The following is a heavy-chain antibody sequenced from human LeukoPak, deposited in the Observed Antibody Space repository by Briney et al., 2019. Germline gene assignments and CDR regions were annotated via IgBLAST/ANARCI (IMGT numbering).Heavy chain of an antibody. V-gene: IGHV3-23*01. CDR1: GFTFSSYA. CDR2: ISGSGSNT. D-gene: IGHD4-17*01. J-gene: IGHJ4*02. CDR3: ARGNGDYAIHPDY. Sequence: GGSLRLSCAASGFTFSSYAMTWVRQAPGKGLEWVSAISGSGSNTYYADSVKGRFTISRDNSKNTLYLLINSLRADDTAVYYCARGNGDYAIHPDYWGQGTLVTVPS.